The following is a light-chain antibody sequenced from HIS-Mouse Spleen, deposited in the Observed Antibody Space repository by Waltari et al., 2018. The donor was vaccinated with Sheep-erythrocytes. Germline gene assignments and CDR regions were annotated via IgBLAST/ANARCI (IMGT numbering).Light chain of an antibody. CDR1: QGISSS. CDR3: QQSYSTPQFT. Sequence: AIRMTQSPSSLSASTGDSVTITCRASQGISSSLAWYQQKPGKAPKLLFYAASTLQSGVPSRFSGSGSGTDFTLTISSLQPEDFATYYCQQSYSTPQFTFGPGTKVDIK. CDR2: AAS. J-gene: IGKJ3*01. V-gene: IGKV1-8*01.